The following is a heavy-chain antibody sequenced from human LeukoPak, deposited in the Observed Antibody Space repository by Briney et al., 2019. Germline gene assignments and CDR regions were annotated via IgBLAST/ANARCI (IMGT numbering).Heavy chain of an antibody. CDR2: ISGSGDST. D-gene: IGHD1-1*01. CDR1: GFTFSDYY. CDR3: AKGDRFGTTGTMDV. Sequence: PGGSLRLSCAASGFTFSDYYMSWIRQAPGKGLEWVSAISGSGDSTYYADSVKGRITISRDNSKNTLYLQMNSLRAEDTAVYYCAKGDRFGTTGTMDVWGQGTTVTVSS. V-gene: IGHV3-23*01. J-gene: IGHJ6*02.